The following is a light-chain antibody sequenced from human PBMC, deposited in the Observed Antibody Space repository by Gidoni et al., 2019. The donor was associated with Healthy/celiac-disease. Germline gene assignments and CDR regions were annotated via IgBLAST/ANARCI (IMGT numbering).Light chain of an antibody. CDR1: QCVSSY. CDR3: QQRSNWPLLT. V-gene: IGKV3-11*01. CDR2: DAS. J-gene: IGKJ4*01. Sequence: IVLTQSPATLSLAPGERATLPCRASQCVSSYLAWYQQKPGQAPRLLIYDASNRATGIPARFSGSGSGTDFTLTISSLEPEDFAVYYCQQRSNWPLLTFXGXTKVEIK.